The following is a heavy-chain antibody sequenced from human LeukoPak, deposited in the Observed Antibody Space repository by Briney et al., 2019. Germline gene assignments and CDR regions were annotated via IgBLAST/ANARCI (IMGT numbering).Heavy chain of an antibody. CDR3: ARGTLNIPGEHGAFDY. Sequence: PGGSLRLSCAASGFTFSSYAMSWVRQAPGKGLEWVSAISGSGGSTYYADSVKGRFTISRDNAKNSLYLQMNSLRAEDTAVYYCARGTLNIPGEHGAFDYWGQGTLVTVSS. CDR1: GFTFSSYA. V-gene: IGHV3-23*01. D-gene: IGHD1-14*01. J-gene: IGHJ4*02. CDR2: ISGSGGST.